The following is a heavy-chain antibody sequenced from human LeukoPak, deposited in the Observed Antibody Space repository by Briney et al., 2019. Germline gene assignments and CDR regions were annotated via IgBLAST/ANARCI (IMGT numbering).Heavy chain of an antibody. CDR1: GGSISTGSSY. Sequence: SETLSLTCTVSGGSISTGSSYWGWIRQPPGKGLEWIGSIYYSGNTYYSPSLKSRVTMSVDTSKNQFSLNLSSVTAADTAVYYCARTYGPGSYLDYWGQGTLVTVSS. CDR3: ARTYGPGSYLDY. CDR2: IYYSGNT. J-gene: IGHJ4*02. V-gene: IGHV4-39*07. D-gene: IGHD3-10*01.